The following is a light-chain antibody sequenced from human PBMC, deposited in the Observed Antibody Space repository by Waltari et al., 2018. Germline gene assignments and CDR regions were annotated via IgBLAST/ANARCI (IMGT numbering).Light chain of an antibody. J-gene: IGLJ3*02. V-gene: IGLV2-8*01. CDR3: ASYVASVGLV. CDR1: MNDIGTRDL. Sequence: QSVLTQPPSASGFPGQSVTLSCRGTMNDIGTRDLVSWSLQRPDSAPQMVVYEVTKRPSGVSDRFFGSKSGVTASLTISGLQEDDEGDYYCASYVASVGLVFGGGTRLTVL. CDR2: EVT.